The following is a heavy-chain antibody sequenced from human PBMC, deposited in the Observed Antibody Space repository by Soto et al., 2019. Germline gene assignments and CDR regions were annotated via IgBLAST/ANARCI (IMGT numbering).Heavy chain of an antibody. CDR2: IYYSGST. J-gene: IGHJ4*02. CDR3: ARHQMRASPFDY. Sequence: SETPSLTCTVSGGSISSSSYYWGWIRQPPGKGLEWIGSIYYSGSTYYNPSLKSRVTISVDTSKNQFSLKLSSVTAADTAVYYCARHQMRASPFDYWGQGTLVTVSS. V-gene: IGHV4-39*01. CDR1: GGSISSSSYY.